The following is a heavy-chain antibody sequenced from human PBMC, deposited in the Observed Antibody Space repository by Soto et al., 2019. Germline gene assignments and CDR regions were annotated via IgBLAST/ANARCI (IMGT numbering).Heavy chain of an antibody. V-gene: IGHV3-33*01. CDR2: IYYDRSNK. CDR1: GFTFSSYA. Sequence: QVQLVESGGGVVQPGRSLRLSCAVSGFTFSSYAMNWVRQAPGKGLEWVAAIYYDRSNKYYADSVRGRFTISKDNFKNTLNIDMKSVKDGDTAVYYGARASKDDSIGYYGGCDYGGQGTLVPVSS. J-gene: IGHJ4*02. CDR3: ARASKDDSIGYYGGCDY. D-gene: IGHD3-22*01.